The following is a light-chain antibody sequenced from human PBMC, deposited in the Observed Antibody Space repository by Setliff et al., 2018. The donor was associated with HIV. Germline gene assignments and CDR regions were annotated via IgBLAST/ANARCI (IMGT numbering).Light chain of an antibody. CDR3: SSFAGRLHV. Sequence: QSVLAQPASVSGSPGQSITISCTGISSDVGNYNYVSWYQEHPGKAPKLMIYDVSKRPSGVSNRFSGSRSGNTASLTIPGLQAEDEADYYCSSFAGRLHVFGTGTKVTV. J-gene: IGLJ1*01. CDR2: DVS. V-gene: IGLV2-23*02. CDR1: SSDVGNYNY.